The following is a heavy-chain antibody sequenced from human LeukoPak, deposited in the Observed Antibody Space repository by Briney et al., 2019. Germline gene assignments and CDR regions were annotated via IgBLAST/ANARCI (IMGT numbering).Heavy chain of an antibody. Sequence: PGGSLRLSCAASGFTFSSYAMSWVRQAPGKGLEWVPTISGSGGSTYYADSVKGRFTISRDNSRNTLYVQMNSLRAEDTAVYYCAKAHLLSTVTNYYYGMDVWGQGTTVTVSS. CDR1: GFTFSSYA. J-gene: IGHJ6*02. CDR2: ISGSGGST. CDR3: AKAHLLSTVTNYYYGMDV. D-gene: IGHD4-17*01. V-gene: IGHV3-23*01.